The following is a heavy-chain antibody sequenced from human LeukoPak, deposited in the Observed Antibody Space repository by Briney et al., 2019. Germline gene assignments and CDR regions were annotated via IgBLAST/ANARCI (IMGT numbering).Heavy chain of an antibody. D-gene: IGHD3-3*01. J-gene: IGHJ4*02. V-gene: IGHV4-59*01. Sequence: SETLSLTCTVSGGSTSSYYWSWIRQPPGKGLEWIGYIYYSGSTNYNPSLKSRVTISVDTSKNQFSLKLSSVTAADTAVYYCASSRFLEWFNYWGQGTLVTVSS. CDR2: IYYSGST. CDR1: GGSTSSYY. CDR3: ASSRFLEWFNY.